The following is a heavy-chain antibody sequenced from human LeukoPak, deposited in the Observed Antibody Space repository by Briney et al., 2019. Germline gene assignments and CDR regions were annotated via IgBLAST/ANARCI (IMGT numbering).Heavy chain of an antibody. D-gene: IGHD4-23*01. J-gene: IGHJ4*02. Sequence: SETLSLTCAVYGGSFSGYYWSWIRQPPGKGLEWIGEINHSGSTNYNPSLKSRVTISVDTSKNQFSLKLSSVTAADTAVYYCARRTYGGKRTDCWGQGTLVTVSS. CDR3: ARRTYGGKRTDC. CDR1: GGSFSGYY. CDR2: INHSGST. V-gene: IGHV4-34*01.